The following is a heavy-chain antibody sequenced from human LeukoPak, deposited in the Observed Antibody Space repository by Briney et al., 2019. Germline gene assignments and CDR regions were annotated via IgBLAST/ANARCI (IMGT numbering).Heavy chain of an antibody. CDR1: GFTFRNHG. Sequence: GGSLRLSCTASGFTFRNHGMHWVRQAPGKGLEWVSVIYSGGSTYYADSVKGRFTISRDNSKNTLYLQMNSLRAEDTAVYYCARAVAYSYGFDYWGQGTLVTVSS. J-gene: IGHJ4*02. D-gene: IGHD5-18*01. CDR3: ARAVAYSYGFDY. V-gene: IGHV3-53*01. CDR2: IYSGGST.